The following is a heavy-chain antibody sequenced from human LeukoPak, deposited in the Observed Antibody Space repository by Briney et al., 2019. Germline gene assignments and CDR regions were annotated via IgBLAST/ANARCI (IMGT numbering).Heavy chain of an antibody. Sequence: SETLSLTCTVSGGSISSYYWSWIRQPAGKGLEWIGRIYTSGSTNYNPSLKSRVTISVDTSKNHFSLKLSSVTAADTAIYYCARDPRGSGYKDYWGQGTLVTVSS. CDR2: IYTSGST. J-gene: IGHJ4*02. D-gene: IGHD3-22*01. CDR3: ARDPRGSGYKDY. V-gene: IGHV4-4*07. CDR1: GGSISSYY.